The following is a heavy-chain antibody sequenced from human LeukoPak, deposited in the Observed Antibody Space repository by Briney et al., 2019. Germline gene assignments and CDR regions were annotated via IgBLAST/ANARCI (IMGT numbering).Heavy chain of an antibody. V-gene: IGHV4-59*01. J-gene: IGHJ4*02. CDR1: GVSISSYY. CDR3: ARVTAIPYSFFY. D-gene: IGHD5-18*01. Sequence: PSETLSLTCTVSGVSISSYYWSWIRQPPGKGLEWIGYIYYSGSTNYNPSLKSRVTISLDTSKNPFSLQLSSLTAADTAVYLCARVTAIPYSFFYSGQGNLVTVSS. CDR2: IYYSGST.